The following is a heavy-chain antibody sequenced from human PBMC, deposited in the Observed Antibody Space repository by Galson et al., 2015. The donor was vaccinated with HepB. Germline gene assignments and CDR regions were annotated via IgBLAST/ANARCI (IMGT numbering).Heavy chain of an antibody. CDR3: AKGTGTDRYWYFDL. J-gene: IGHJ2*01. V-gene: IGHV3-23*01. CDR2: IDSSGTYT. D-gene: IGHD1-7*01. Sequence: SLRLSCAASGFSFSNYVMSWIRQAPGKGLEWVSTIDSSGTYTYYADSVKGRLTISRDNAKSTLFLQMDSLRAEDTAVYYCAKGTGTDRYWYFDLWGRGTLVTVSS. CDR1: GFSFSNYV.